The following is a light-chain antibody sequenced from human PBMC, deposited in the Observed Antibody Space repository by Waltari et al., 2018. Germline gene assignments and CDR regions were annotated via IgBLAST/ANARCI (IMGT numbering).Light chain of an antibody. J-gene: IGKJ2*01. Sequence: DIQMTQSPSSLSASVGDRVTITCRASQSISSYLNWYQQKPGKAPKLLIYAASSLQSGVPSRFSGSGSGTDFTLTISSLQPEDFATYYCQQYDSYPLFGQGTKLEIK. CDR1: QSISSY. CDR3: QQYDSYPL. CDR2: AAS. V-gene: IGKV1-39*01.